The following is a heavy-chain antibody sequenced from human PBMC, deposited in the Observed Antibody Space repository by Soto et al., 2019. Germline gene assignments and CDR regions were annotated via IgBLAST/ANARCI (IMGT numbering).Heavy chain of an antibody. D-gene: IGHD3-22*01. J-gene: IGHJ6*02. CDR3: ARVRAKTYYYASSGHWIDYYGMDV. CDR2: IYYSGST. V-gene: IGHV4-31*03. Sequence: SETLSLTCTVSGGSISSGGYYWSWIRQHPGKGLEWIGYIYYSGSTYYNPSLKSRVTISVDTSKNQFSLKLSSVTAADTAVYYCARVRAKTYYYASSGHWIDYYGMDVWGQGTTVTVSS. CDR1: GGSISSGGYY.